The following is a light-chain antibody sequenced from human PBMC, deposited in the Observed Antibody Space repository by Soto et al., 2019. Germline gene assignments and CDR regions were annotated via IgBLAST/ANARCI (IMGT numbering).Light chain of an antibody. CDR2: TAS. V-gene: IGKV1-13*02. CDR3: QQISVYPIT. Sequence: AIQLTQSPSSLSASVGDRVTTTCRASQEFGPSLAWYHQKPGKAPNLLSYTASTLQTGVPSRFSGSGSGTDFTLTITSLQPEDFATYYCQQISVYPITFGQGTRLEIK. J-gene: IGKJ5*01. CDR1: QEFGPS.